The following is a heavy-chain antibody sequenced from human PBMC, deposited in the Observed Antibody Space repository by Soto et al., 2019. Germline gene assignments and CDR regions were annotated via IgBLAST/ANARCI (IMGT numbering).Heavy chain of an antibody. CDR3: ASRSSGWYFDY. CDR2: ISGSGGNT. V-gene: IGHV3-23*01. J-gene: IGHJ4*02. D-gene: IGHD6-19*01. Sequence: EVQLLESGGGLVQPGGSLRLSCAASGFNFSSYAMNWVRQAPGKGMERVSVISGSGGNTYYSVAVKGRFTISRDNSKNTLYLQMNSLRAEDTAVYYCASRSSGWYFDYWGQGTLVTVSS. CDR1: GFNFSSYA.